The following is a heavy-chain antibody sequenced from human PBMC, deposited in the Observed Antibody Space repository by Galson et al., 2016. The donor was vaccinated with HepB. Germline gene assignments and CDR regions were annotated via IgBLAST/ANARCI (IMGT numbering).Heavy chain of an antibody. V-gene: IGHV3-7*03. CDR1: GLTFSKYW. J-gene: IGHJ4*02. CDR2: INQDGDVK. Sequence: SLRLSCAASGLTFSKYWMTWVRQAPGKGPEWLVDINQDGDVKYYVDSVEGRFTISRDNNKNSLCLQMSSLRAEDTAIYYCARESVLGRMIDSWGQGTLVTVSS. D-gene: IGHD2-8*01. CDR3: ARESVLGRMIDS.